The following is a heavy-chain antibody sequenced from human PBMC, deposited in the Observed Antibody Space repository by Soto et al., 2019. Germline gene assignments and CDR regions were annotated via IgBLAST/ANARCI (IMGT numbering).Heavy chain of an antibody. D-gene: IGHD3-22*01. CDR3: ARPYYDSSGYYLWDFEY. CDR1: GDSFSSFA. Sequence: QVQFVQSGAEVKKPGSSVKISCKASGDSFSSFAVTWVRQAPGQGLEWMGGIIPNFDTPKYAQKFQGRVTIIADKSTSTPYMQLSSLRSEDTAVYYCARPYYDSSGYYLWDFEYWGQGTLVTVSS. V-gene: IGHV1-69*06. J-gene: IGHJ4*02. CDR2: IIPNFDTP.